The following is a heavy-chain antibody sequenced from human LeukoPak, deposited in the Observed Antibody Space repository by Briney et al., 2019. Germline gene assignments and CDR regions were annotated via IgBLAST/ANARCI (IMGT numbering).Heavy chain of an antibody. CDR3: AKDRDGLGVAWVGY. J-gene: IGHJ4*02. V-gene: IGHV3-30*18. D-gene: IGHD1-26*01. Sequence: GGSLRLSCAASGFTFSRYGMHWVRQAPGKGLEWVAVISYDGSNKYYADSVKGRFTISRDNSKNTLYLQMSSLRAEDTAVYYCAKDRDGLGVAWVGYWGQGTLVTVSS. CDR2: ISYDGSNK. CDR1: GFTFSRYG.